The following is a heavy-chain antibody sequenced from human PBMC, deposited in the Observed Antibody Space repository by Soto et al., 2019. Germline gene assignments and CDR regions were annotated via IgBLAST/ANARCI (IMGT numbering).Heavy chain of an antibody. Sequence: ASVKVSCKASGYTFTSYAMHWVRQAPGQRLEWMGWINAGNGNTKYSQKFQARVTITRDTSASTAYMELSSLRSEDTAVYYCARDPTRLAAAGAGGMDVWGQGTTVTVSS. V-gene: IGHV1-3*01. J-gene: IGHJ6*02. D-gene: IGHD6-13*01. CDR3: ARDPTRLAAAGAGGMDV. CDR1: GYTFTSYA. CDR2: INAGNGNT.